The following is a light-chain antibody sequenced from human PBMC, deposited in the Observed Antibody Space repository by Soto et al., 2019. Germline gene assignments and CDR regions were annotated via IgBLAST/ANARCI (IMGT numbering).Light chain of an antibody. V-gene: IGKV1-39*01. J-gene: IGKJ1*01. Sequence: DIQMTQSPSSLSASVGDRVTITCRASQSISSYLNWYQQKPGKAPTLLIYAASSLQSGVPSRFSGSGSGTDFTLTISSLQPEDFATYDCQQSYSTSWTFGQGTKVEIK. CDR2: AAS. CDR1: QSISSY. CDR3: QQSYSTSWT.